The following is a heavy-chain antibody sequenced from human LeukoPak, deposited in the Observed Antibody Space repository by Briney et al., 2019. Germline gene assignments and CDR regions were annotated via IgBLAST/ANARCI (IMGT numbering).Heavy chain of an antibody. V-gene: IGHV4-39*01. CDR1: GGSISSSSYY. CDR3: ARHGVGGNWLDP. Sequence: PSETLSLTCTVSGGSISSSSYYWGWIRQPPGKGLEWIGSIYYSGSTYYNPSLKSRVTISVDTSKNQFSLKLSSVTAADTAVYYCARHGVGGNWLDPWGQGTLVTVSS. J-gene: IGHJ5*02. CDR2: IYYSGST. D-gene: IGHD1-26*01.